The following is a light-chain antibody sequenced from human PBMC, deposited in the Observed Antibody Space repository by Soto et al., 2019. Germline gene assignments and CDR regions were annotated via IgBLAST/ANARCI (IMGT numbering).Light chain of an antibody. CDR2: GAS. Sequence: EIVMTQSPATLSVSQGERATLSCMASQSVSSNLAWYQQIPGQAPRLLIYGASTRATGIPARFSGSGSGTEFTLTISSLQSEYFAVDYCQQYNNWPPFTFGHGTKVDIK. CDR1: QSVSSN. J-gene: IGKJ3*01. V-gene: IGKV3-15*01. CDR3: QQYNNWPPFT.